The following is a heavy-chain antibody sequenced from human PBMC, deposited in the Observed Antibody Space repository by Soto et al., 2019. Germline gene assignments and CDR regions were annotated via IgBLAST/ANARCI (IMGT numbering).Heavy chain of an antibody. CDR3: ARLHNFDNSGSSEGLYY. Sequence: GESLKISCKGSGYSFSSYWIGWVRQMPGKGLEWMGIIYPDDSDTRYIPSFQGQVTISVDKSVTTAYLQWSSLKASDTAMYYCARLHNFDNSGSSEGLYYGGQGPLDTVS. V-gene: IGHV5-51*01. CDR2: IYPDDSDT. D-gene: IGHD3-22*01. CDR1: GYSFSSYW. J-gene: IGHJ4*02.